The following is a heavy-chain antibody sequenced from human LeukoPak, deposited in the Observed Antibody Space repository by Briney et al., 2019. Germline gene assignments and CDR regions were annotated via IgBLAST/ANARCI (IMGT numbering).Heavy chain of an antibody. D-gene: IGHD6-19*01. Sequence: SVKVSCTASGSTFTGYYMHWVRQAPGQGLEWMGGIIPIFGTANYAQKFQVRVTITADKSTSTAYMELGSLRSEDTAVYYCAMGVGAPEDLAVAADFDYWGQGTLVTVSS. J-gene: IGHJ4*02. CDR1: GSTFTGYY. V-gene: IGHV1-69*06. CDR3: AMGVGAPEDLAVAADFDY. CDR2: IIPIFGTA.